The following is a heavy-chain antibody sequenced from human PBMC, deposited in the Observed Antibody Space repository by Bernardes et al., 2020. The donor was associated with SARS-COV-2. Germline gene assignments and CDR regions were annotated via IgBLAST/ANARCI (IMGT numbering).Heavy chain of an antibody. D-gene: IGHD4-17*01. CDR1: GFRFNDFA. Sequence: GSLRLSCVASGFRFNDFAMTLVRQAPGKGLEWVSSLSGDGKSKYYSYSVSGRFAISRDNSKNTLYLQMNNLRAEDTAVYYCAKSGGDDYGDYEYYFDHWGQGTVVTISS. CDR2: LSGDGKSK. J-gene: IGHJ4*02. CDR3: AKSGGDDYGDYEYYFDH. V-gene: IGHV3-23*01.